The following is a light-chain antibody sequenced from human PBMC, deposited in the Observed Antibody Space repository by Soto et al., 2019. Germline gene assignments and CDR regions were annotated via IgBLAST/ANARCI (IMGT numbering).Light chain of an antibody. CDR2: GVS. CDR3: QQYGGSPPQT. CDR1: QSVNSNY. V-gene: IGKV3-20*01. J-gene: IGKJ1*01. Sequence: ETVLTQSPGTLSLSPGERATLSCRASQSVNSNYLAWYQQKPGQAPRLLIYGVSSRATGTPDRFSGSGSGTDCTLTINRLEPEDFGLYHYQQYGGSPPQTFGHGTKVEIK.